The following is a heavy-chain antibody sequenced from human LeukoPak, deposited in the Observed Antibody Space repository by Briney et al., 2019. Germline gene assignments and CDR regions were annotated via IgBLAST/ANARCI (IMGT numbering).Heavy chain of an antibody. CDR2: ISSSGSTI. CDR3: ARFCSSTSCYGFYFDY. D-gene: IGHD2-2*01. Sequence: GGSLRLSCAASGFTFSSYWMSWIRQAPGKGLEWVSYISSSGSTIYYADSVKGRFTISRDNAKNSLYLQMNSLRAEDTAVYYCARFCSSTSCYGFYFDYWGQGTLVTVSS. J-gene: IGHJ4*02. V-gene: IGHV3-11*01. CDR1: GFTFSSYW.